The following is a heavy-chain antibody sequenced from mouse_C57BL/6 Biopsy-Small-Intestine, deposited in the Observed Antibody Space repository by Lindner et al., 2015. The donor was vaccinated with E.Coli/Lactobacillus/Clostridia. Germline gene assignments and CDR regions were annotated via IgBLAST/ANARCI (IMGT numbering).Heavy chain of an antibody. CDR3: ARNYGSSYFDY. J-gene: IGHJ2*01. CDR2: ISSGSSTI. V-gene: IGHV5-17*01. Sequence: VQLQESGGGLVKPGGSLKLSCAASGFTFSDYGMRWVRQAPEKGLEWVAYISSGSSTIYYADTVKGRFTISRDNAKNTLFLQMTSLRSEDTAMYYCARNYGSSYFDYWGQGTTLTVSS. D-gene: IGHD1-1*01. CDR1: GFTFSDYG.